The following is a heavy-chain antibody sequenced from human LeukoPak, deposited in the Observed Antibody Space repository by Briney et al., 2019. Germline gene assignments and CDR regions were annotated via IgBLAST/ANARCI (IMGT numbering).Heavy chain of an antibody. CDR2: IYPGDSDT. CDR1: GYSFTNYW. CDR3: VRHASGKSPWYFDM. D-gene: IGHD3-10*01. J-gene: IGHJ2*01. Sequence: GESLKISCKGSGYSFTNYWIGWVRQMPGKGLEWMGIIYPGDSDTKYSPSFRGQVTISTDKSISTAYLQWSSLKASDSAMYYCVRHASGKSPWYFDMWGRGTLVTVSS. V-gene: IGHV5-51*01.